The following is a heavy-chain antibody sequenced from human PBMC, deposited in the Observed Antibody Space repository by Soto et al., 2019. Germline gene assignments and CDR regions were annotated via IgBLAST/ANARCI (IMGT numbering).Heavy chain of an antibody. V-gene: IGHV3-21*01. CDR2: ISSTTNYI. Sequence: AGGSLRLSCAASGFTFTRYSMNWVRQAPGKGLEWVSSISSTTNYIYYADSVKGRFTISRDNSKNTLYLQMNGLRAEDTAVYYCAKDLGQLRFLEWSPGSGMDVWGQGTLVTVSS. D-gene: IGHD3-3*01. CDR3: AKDLGQLRFLEWSPGSGMDV. CDR1: GFTFTRYS. J-gene: IGHJ4*02.